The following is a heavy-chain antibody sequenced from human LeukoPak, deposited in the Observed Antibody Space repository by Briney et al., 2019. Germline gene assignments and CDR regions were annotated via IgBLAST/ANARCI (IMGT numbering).Heavy chain of an antibody. J-gene: IGHJ4*02. CDR2: INPNSGGT. D-gene: IGHD5-18*01. V-gene: IGHV1-2*02. CDR1: GYTFTGYY. CDR3: ARVRAGYSYAPYYFDY. Sequence: ASVKVSCKASGYTFTGYYMHWVRQAPGQGLEWMGGINPNSGGTNYAQRFQGRVTMTRDTSISTAYMELSRLRSDDTAVYYCARVRAGYSYAPYYFDYWGQGTLVTVSS.